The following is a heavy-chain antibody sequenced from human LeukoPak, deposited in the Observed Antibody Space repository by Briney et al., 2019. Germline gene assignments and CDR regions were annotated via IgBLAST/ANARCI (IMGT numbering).Heavy chain of an antibody. D-gene: IGHD2-2*01. V-gene: IGHV3-64D*06. CDR3: VKGYCSSISCSLIDY. CDR1: GFTLSRYG. J-gene: IGHJ4*02. CDR2: ISSNGGST. Sequence: GGSLRLPCSASGFTLSRYGMHWVRKAPGKGREYVSGISSNGGSTNYADSVKGRFTISRDNSKNTLHLQMSSLRAEDTAVYYCVKGYCSSISCSLIDYGGQGTLVTVSS.